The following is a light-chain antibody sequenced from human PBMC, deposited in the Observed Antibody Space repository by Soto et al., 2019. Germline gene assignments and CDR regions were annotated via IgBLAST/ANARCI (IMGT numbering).Light chain of an antibody. Sequence: QSVLTQPASVSGSPGQSITISCTGTSSDVGGYNYVSWYQQHPGKAPKLMIYDVNNRPSGVSNRFSGSKSGNTASLTISGLQAEDEADYYCSSYTSSSPPPYVFGTGTKVTVL. J-gene: IGLJ1*01. CDR2: DVN. CDR1: SSDVGGYNY. V-gene: IGLV2-14*01. CDR3: SSYTSSSPPPYV.